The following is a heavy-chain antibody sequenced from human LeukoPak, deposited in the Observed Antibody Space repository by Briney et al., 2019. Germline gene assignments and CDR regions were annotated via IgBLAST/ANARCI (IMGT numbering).Heavy chain of an antibody. V-gene: IGHV3-15*01. CDR3: ITDPAGVTTVTSPNYYFDY. J-gene: IGHJ4*02. CDR1: GFTFSNAW. CDR2: IRSKTDGGTT. Sequence: GGSLRLSCAASGFTFSNAWMSWVRQAPGKGLEWVGRIRSKTDGGTTDYAAPVNGRFTISRDDSKNTLYLQMNSLKTEDTAVYYCITDPAGVTTVTSPNYYFDYWGRGTLVTVSS. D-gene: IGHD4-17*01.